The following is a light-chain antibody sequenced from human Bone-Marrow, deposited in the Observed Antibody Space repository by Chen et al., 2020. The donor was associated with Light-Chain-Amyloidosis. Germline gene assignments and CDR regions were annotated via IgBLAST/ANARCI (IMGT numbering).Light chain of an antibody. J-gene: IGKJ2*03. V-gene: IGKV3-20*01. CDR3: HQYGLSPYS. CDR2: AAS. CDR1: LSVTSSN. Sequence: IVLTQSPGTLSLSPGERATLSCRASLSVTSSNLAWYQQKPVQAPRLLIYAASIRATGIPDRFSGSGSGTDFTLIISRMEPEDFALYYCHQYGLSPYSFGQGTKLEIK.